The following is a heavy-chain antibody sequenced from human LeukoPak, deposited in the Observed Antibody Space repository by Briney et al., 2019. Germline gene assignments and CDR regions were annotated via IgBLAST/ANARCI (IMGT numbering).Heavy chain of an antibody. CDR3: AKDPHLQPPGYYYYYGMDV. J-gene: IGHJ6*02. CDR1: GFTFSSYS. Sequence: PGGSLRLSRAASGFTFSSYSMNWVRQAPGKGLEWVAVISYDGSNKYYADSVKGRFTISRDNSKNTLYLQMNSLRAEDTAVYYCAKDPHLQPPGYYYYYGMDVWGQGTTVTVSS. V-gene: IGHV3-30*18. CDR2: ISYDGSNK.